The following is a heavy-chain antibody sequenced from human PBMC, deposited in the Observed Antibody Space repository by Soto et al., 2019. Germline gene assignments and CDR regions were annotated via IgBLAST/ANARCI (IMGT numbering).Heavy chain of an antibody. D-gene: IGHD5-18*01. CDR2: IYHSGST. V-gene: IGHV4-38-2*01. Sequence: PSETLSLTCAVSGYSISSCYYWGWIRQPPGKGLERIGSIYHSGSTYYNPSLKSRVTISVDTSKNQFSLKLSSVTAADTAVYYCASVDTAMLWPYWGQGTLVNVSS. J-gene: IGHJ4*02. CDR1: GYSISSCYY. CDR3: ASVDTAMLWPY.